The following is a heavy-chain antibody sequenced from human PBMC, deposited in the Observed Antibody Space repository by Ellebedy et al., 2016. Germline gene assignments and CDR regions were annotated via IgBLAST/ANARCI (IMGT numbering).Heavy chain of an antibody. CDR2: PYTDGKT. V-gene: IGHV3-53*01. CDR3: ATRRSGSFDI. Sequence: GGSLRLSXVGSGLIVNSNYMTWVRQAPGKGLEWVSLPYTDGKTSYADSVRGRFSISRDNSKDTLYLQMNSLRAEDTAIYYCATRRSGSFDIWGQGTTVTVSS. J-gene: IGHJ3*02. D-gene: IGHD3-10*01. CDR1: GLIVNSNY.